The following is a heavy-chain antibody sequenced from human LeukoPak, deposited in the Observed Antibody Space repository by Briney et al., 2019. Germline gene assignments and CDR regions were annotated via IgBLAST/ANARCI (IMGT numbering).Heavy chain of an antibody. CDR2: IYYSGST. J-gene: IGHJ6*02. D-gene: IGHD2-2*01. CDR3: ARAGIVVVPAVWGMDV. V-gene: IGHV4-30-4*01. CDR1: GGSISSGDYY. Sequence: SQTLSLTCTVSGGSISSGDYYWSWIRQPPGKGLEWIGYIYYSGSTYYNPSLKSRVTISGDTSKNQFSLKLSSVTAADTAVYYCARAGIVVVPAVWGMDVWGQGTTVTVSS.